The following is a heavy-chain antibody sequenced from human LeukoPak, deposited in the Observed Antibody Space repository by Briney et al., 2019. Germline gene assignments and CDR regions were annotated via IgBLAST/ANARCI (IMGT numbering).Heavy chain of an antibody. Sequence: GGSLRLSCAASGFTFSSYGMSWVRQAPGKGLEWVSGINWNSGSIGYADSVKGRFTISRDNAKNSLYLQMNSLRAENMAFYYCAKGSSGGWYDAFDIWGQGTMVTVSS. CDR2: INWNSGSI. CDR1: GFTFSSYG. J-gene: IGHJ3*02. D-gene: IGHD6-19*01. V-gene: IGHV3-9*03. CDR3: AKGSSGGWYDAFDI.